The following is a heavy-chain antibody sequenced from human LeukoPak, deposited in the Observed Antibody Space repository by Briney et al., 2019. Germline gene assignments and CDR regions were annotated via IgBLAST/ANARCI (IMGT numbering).Heavy chain of an antibody. CDR2: ISYDGSNK. CDR1: GFTFSSYG. D-gene: IGHD3-22*01. J-gene: IGHJ4*02. V-gene: IGHV3-30*18. CDR3: AKDRIVVVITMVDY. Sequence: GRSLRLSCAASGFTFSSYGMHWVRQAPGKGLEWVAVISYDGSNKYYADSVKGRFTISRDNSKNTLYLQMNSLRAEDTAVYYCAKDRIVVVITMVDYWGQGTLVTVSS.